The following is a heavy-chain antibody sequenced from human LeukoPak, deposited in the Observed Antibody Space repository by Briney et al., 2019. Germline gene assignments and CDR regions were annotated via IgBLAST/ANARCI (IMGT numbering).Heavy chain of an antibody. CDR1: GSSFTSYW. Sequence: HGESLQISCKGSGSSFTSYWIGWVRQLPGKGLEWMGIIYPGDSDTRYSPSFQGQVTISADKSISTAYLQWSSLKASDTAMYYCARHWHYDFWSGYYTGFDYWGQGTLVTVSS. V-gene: IGHV5-51*01. D-gene: IGHD3-3*01. J-gene: IGHJ4*02. CDR2: IYPGDSDT. CDR3: ARHWHYDFWSGYYTGFDY.